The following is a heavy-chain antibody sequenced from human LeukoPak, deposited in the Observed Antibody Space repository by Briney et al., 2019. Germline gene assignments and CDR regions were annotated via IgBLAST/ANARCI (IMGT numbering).Heavy chain of an antibody. Sequence: GGSLRLSCAASGFTFGSYAMSWVRQAPGKGLEWVAVISYDGSNKYYADSVKGRFTISRDNSKNTLYLQMNSLRAEDTAVYYCARNFYFDYWGQGTLVTVSS. CDR2: ISYDGSNK. CDR1: GFTFGSYA. V-gene: IGHV3-30-3*01. J-gene: IGHJ4*02. CDR3: ARNFYFDY.